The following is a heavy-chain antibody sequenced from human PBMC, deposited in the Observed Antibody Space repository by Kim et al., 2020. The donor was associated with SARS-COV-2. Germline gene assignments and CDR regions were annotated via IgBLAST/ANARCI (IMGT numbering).Heavy chain of an antibody. CDR2: ISGSGGST. CDR1: GFTFSSYA. CDR3: AKLMRRAYYDSSGYYY. D-gene: IGHD3-22*01. Sequence: GGSLRLSCAASGFTFSSYAMSWVRQAPGKGLEWVSAISGSGGSTYYADSVKGRFTISRDNSKNTLYLQMNSLRAEDTAVYYCAKLMRRAYYDSSGYYYWGQGTLVTVSS. J-gene: IGHJ4*02. V-gene: IGHV3-23*01.